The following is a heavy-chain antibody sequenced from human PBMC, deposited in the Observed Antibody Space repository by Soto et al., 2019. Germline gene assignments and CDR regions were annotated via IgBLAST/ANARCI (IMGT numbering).Heavy chain of an antibody. CDR1: GFTFSSYG. V-gene: IGHV3-23*01. CDR2: ISGSGGSA. CDR3: AKDRVSSTATPRFDP. J-gene: IGHJ5*02. Sequence: EVQLLESGGGLVQPGGSLRLSCAASGFTFSSYGMSWVRQAPGKGLEWVSVISGSGGSAYYADSVKGRFTVSRDNSKNTLYLQMNSLRADDTAVYYCAKDRVSSTATPRFDPWGQGTLVTVSS. D-gene: IGHD1-1*01.